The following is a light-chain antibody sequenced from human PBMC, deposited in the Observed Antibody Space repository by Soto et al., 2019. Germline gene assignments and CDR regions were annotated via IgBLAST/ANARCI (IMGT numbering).Light chain of an antibody. CDR3: QQYNNWPT. Sequence: EIVLTQSPATLSLSPGERATLSCRASQTVSSYLLWYPQQPGQAPRLLIYDTSKRATGIPDRFSGSGSGTDLTLTISGLQSEDFAVYYCQQYNNWPTLGQGTRLEI. J-gene: IGKJ5*01. CDR2: DTS. CDR1: QTVSSY. V-gene: IGKV3-11*01.